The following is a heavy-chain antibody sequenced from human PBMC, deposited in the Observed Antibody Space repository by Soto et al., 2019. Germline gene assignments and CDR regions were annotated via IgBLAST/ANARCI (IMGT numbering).Heavy chain of an antibody. D-gene: IGHD3-9*01. Sequence: PGGSLRLSCAASGFTFSSYWMSWVRQAPGKGLEWVANIKQDGSEKYYVDSVKGRFTISRDNAKNSLYLQMNSLRAEDTAVYYCARLSLLRYFDWFDPWGQGTLVTVSS. CDR1: GFTFSSYW. CDR2: IKQDGSEK. CDR3: ARLSLLRYFDWFDP. J-gene: IGHJ5*02. V-gene: IGHV3-7*01.